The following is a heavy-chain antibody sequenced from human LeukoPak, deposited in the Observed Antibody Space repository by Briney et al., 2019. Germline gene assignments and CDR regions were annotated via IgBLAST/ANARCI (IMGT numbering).Heavy chain of an antibody. Sequence: SETLSLTCAVYGGSFSGYFWTWIRQPPGKGLEWIGEIKHSGSTYYNPSLKSRVTISVDTSKNQFSLKLSSVTAADTAVYYCARGQFQRDYWGQGTLVTVSS. CDR1: GGSFSGYF. J-gene: IGHJ4*02. V-gene: IGHV4-34*01. D-gene: IGHD5-24*01. CDR2: IKHSGST. CDR3: ARGQFQRDY.